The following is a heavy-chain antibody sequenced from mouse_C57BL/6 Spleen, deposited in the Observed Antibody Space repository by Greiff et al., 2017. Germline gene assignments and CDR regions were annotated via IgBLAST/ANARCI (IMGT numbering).Heavy chain of an antibody. CDR3: ARRLRWDYAMDY. CDR1: GYTFTSYW. Sequence: QVQLQQPGAELVRPGSSVKLSCKASGYTFTSYWMDWVKQRPGQGLEWIGNIYPSDSETHYNQKFKDKATLTVEKSSSTAYMQLSSLTSADSAVYYCARRLRWDYAMDYWGQGTSVTVSS. CDR2: IYPSDSET. J-gene: IGHJ4*01. D-gene: IGHD3-2*02. V-gene: IGHV1-61*01.